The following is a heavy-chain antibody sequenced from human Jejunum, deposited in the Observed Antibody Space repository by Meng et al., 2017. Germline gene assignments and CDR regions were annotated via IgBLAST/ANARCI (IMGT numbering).Heavy chain of an antibody. Sequence: GESLKISCKGSGYSFTSYWIGWVRQMPGKGLEWMGIIYPGDSDTRYSPSFQGQVTTSADKSISTAYLQWSGLKASDTAMYYCARQGGYCGGDCYWNLDYWGQGTLVTVSS. CDR1: GYSFTSYW. V-gene: IGHV5-51*01. J-gene: IGHJ4*02. CDR3: ARQGGYCGGDCYWNLDY. D-gene: IGHD2-21*02. CDR2: IYPGDSDT.